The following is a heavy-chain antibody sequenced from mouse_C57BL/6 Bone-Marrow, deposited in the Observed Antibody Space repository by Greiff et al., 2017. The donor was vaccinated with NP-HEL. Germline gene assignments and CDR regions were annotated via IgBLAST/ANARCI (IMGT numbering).Heavy chain of an antibody. J-gene: IGHJ4*01. CDR1: GYTFTSYW. Sequence: QVQLQQPGAELVRPGTSVKLSCKASGYTFTSYWMHWVKQRPGQGLEWIGVIDPSDSYTNYNQKFKGKATLTVDTSSSTAYMQLSSLTSEDSAVYYCAREGANWDRYYAMDYWGQGTSVTVSS. D-gene: IGHD4-1*01. CDR3: AREGANWDRYYAMDY. V-gene: IGHV1-59*01. CDR2: IDPSDSYT.